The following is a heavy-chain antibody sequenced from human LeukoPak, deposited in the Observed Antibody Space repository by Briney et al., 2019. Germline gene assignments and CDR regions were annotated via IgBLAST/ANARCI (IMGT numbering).Heavy chain of an antibody. V-gene: IGHV1-18*01. CDR1: GYTFTSYG. J-gene: IGHJ6*03. CDR2: ISAYNGNT. D-gene: IGHD6-19*01. CDR3: ARVKGTSSGPYYYYYMDV. Sequence: ASVKVSCKASGYTFTSYGISWVRQAPGQGLEWMGWISAYNGNTNYAQKLQGRVTMTTDTSTSTAYMELRSLRSDDTAVYYCARVKGTSSGPYYYYYMDVWGKGTTVTVSS.